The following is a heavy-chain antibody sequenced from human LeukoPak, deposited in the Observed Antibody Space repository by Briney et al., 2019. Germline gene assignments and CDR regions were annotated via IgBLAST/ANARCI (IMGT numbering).Heavy chain of an antibody. CDR3: AAEARRRDGYNSVDY. CDR1: GFTFTSSA. J-gene: IGHJ4*02. CDR2: IVVGSGNT. D-gene: IGHD5-24*01. Sequence: ASVKVSCKASGFTFTSSAVQWVRQARGQRLEWIGWIVVGSGNTNYAQKFQERVTITRDMSTSTAYMELSSLRSEDTAVYYCAAEARRRDGYNSVDYWGQGTLVTVSS. V-gene: IGHV1-58*01.